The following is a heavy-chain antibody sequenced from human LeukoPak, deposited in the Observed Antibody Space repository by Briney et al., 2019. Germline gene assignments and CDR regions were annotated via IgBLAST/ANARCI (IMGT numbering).Heavy chain of an antibody. CDR2: IYSSGSS. CDR1: GGSINSYY. Sequence: SETLSLTCTVSGGSINSYYWSWIRQPAGKGLEWIGPIYSSGSSNYNPSLKSRVTMSVDTSKNQFSLELSSVTAADTAVYYCARGCVVSSGTGFDYWGQGTLVTVSS. D-gene: IGHD2-8*02. J-gene: IGHJ4*02. CDR3: ARGCVVSSGTGFDY. V-gene: IGHV4-4*07.